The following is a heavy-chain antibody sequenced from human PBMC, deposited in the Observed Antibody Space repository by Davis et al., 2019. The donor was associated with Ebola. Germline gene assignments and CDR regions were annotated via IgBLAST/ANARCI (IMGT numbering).Heavy chain of an antibody. CDR2: TYYRSKWYN. V-gene: IGHV6-1*01. J-gene: IGHJ6*02. CDR1: GDSVSSNSAA. CDR3: ARDVELGYCSGGSCRTEDYYGMDV. Sequence: SETLSLTCAISGDSVSSNSAAWNWIRQSPSRGLEWLGRTYYRSKWYNDYAVSVKSRITINPDTSKNQFSLQLNSVTPEDTAVYYCARDVELGYCSGGSCRTEDYYGMDVWGQGTTVTVSS. D-gene: IGHD2-15*01.